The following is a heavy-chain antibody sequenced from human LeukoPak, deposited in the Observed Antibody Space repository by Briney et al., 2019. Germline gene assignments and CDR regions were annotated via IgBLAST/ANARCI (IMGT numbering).Heavy chain of an antibody. CDR1: GCTFTSYG. J-gene: IGHJ5*02. CDR2: ISAYNGNT. D-gene: IGHD3-16*02. CDR3: ARLVSLGGLGELLLLEWHNWFDP. V-gene: IGHV1-18*01. Sequence: ASVKVSCKASGCTFTSYGISWVRQAPGQGLEWMGWISAYNGNTNYAQKLQGRVTMTTDTSTSTAYMELRSLRSDDTAVYYCARLVSLGGLGELLLLEWHNWFDPWGQGTLVTVSS.